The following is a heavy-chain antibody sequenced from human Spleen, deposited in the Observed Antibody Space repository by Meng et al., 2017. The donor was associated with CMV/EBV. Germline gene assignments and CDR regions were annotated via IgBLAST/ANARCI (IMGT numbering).Heavy chain of an antibody. CDR2: ISFDGDKK. CDR1: GFTFSSYS. V-gene: IGHV3-30*18. D-gene: IGHD3-10*01. Sequence: GESLKISCAASGFTFSSYSMNWVRQAPGEGLEWVAVISFDGDKKYYADSVKGRFTISRDNSKNTLNLQMNSLRLEDTAVYYCAKDGPGDWYGSGSPGDYYYYYYAMDVWGQGTTVTVSS. J-gene: IGHJ6*02. CDR3: AKDGPGDWYGSGSPGDYYYYYYAMDV.